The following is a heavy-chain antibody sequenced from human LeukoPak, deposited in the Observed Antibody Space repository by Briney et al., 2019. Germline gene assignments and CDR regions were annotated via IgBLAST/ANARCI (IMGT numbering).Heavy chain of an antibody. CDR2: IGSSISYI. V-gene: IGHV3-21*01. J-gene: IGHJ6*02. Sequence: GGSLRVSCAASGFTFSSYSMKWVRQAPGKGLEWVSFIGSSISYISYADSVKGRFTISRDNAKNSLYLQMNSLRAEDTAVYYCAREGYYSGMDVWGQGTTVTVSS. CDR3: AREGYYSGMDV. CDR1: GFTFSSYS.